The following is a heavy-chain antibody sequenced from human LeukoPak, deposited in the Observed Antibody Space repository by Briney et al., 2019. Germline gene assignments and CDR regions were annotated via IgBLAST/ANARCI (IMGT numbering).Heavy chain of an antibody. Sequence: ASVKVSCKASGYTFTSYGISWVRQAPGQGLEWMGWISAYNGNTNYAQKLQGRVTMTTDTSTSTAYMELRSLRSDDTAVYYCARIMYSSGWSNRGISYYFDYWGQGTLVTVSS. CDR2: ISAYNGNT. J-gene: IGHJ4*02. CDR1: GYTFTSYG. CDR3: ARIMYSSGWSNRGISYYFDY. D-gene: IGHD6-19*01. V-gene: IGHV1-18*01.